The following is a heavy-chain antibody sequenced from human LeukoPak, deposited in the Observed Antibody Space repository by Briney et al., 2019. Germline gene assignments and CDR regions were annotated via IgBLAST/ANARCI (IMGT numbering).Heavy chain of an antibody. CDR3: AKGADYYDSSGYAPFDY. V-gene: IGHV3-9*01. D-gene: IGHD3-22*01. CDR1: GFTFDDYA. J-gene: IGHJ4*02. Sequence: PGRSLRLSCAASGFTFDDYAMHWVRQAPGKGLEWVSGISLNSGIIGYADSVKGRFTISRDNAKNLLYLQMNSLRAEDTALYYCAKGADYYDSSGYAPFDYWGQGTLVTVSS. CDR2: ISLNSGII.